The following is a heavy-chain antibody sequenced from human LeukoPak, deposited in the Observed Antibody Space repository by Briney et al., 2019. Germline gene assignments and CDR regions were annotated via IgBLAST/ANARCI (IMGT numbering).Heavy chain of an antibody. CDR3: ARVPNDDWLISHGAFDI. CDR1: GYTFTSYG. Sequence: ASVKVSCKASGYTFTSYGISWVRQAPGQGLEWMGWISAYNGNTNYAQKLQGRVTMTTDTSTSTAYMELSRLRSDDTAVYYCARVPNDDWLISHGAFDIWGQGTMVTVSS. J-gene: IGHJ3*02. D-gene: IGHD3-9*01. CDR2: ISAYNGNT. V-gene: IGHV1-18*01.